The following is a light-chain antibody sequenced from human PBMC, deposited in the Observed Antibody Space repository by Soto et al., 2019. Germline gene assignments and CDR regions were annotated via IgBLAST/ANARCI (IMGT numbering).Light chain of an antibody. J-gene: IGKJ5*01. CDR1: QSVSNNY. CDR3: QQRSNRPPGIT. Sequence: EIVWPQYPDTLSLSPGERATLSCRASQSVSNNYLAWYQQKPGQAPRLLIYGASNRATGIPVRFSGSGSSTDFTLTISSLEPEDFAVYYCQQRSNRPPGITFGQGTRLEIK. V-gene: IGKV3-11*01. CDR2: GAS.